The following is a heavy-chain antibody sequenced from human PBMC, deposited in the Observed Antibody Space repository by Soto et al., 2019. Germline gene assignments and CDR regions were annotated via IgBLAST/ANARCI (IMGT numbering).Heavy chain of an antibody. D-gene: IGHD6-6*01. CDR3: ASFSSSYRARYYYGMDV. CDR1: GFTFSSYS. J-gene: IGHJ6*02. V-gene: IGHV3-21*01. Sequence: GGSLRLSCAASGFTFSSYSMNWVRQAPGKGLEWVSSISSSSSYIYYADSVKGRFTISRDNAKNSLYLQMNSLRAEDTAVYYCASFSSSYRARYYYGMDVWGQGTTVTVSS. CDR2: ISSSSSYI.